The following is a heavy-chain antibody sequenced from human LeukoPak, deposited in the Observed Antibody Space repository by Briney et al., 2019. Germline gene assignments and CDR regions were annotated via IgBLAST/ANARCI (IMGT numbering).Heavy chain of an antibody. D-gene: IGHD6-19*01. V-gene: IGHV1-2*02. CDR1: GYTFTSYA. CDR2: INPNSGGT. CDR3: ARALGEYSSGLDY. Sequence: ASVKVSCKASGYTFTSYAMNWVRQAPGQGLEWMGWINPNSGGTNYAQKFQGRVTMTRDTSISTAYMELSRLRSDDTAVYYCARALGEYSSGLDYWGQGTLVTVSS. J-gene: IGHJ4*02.